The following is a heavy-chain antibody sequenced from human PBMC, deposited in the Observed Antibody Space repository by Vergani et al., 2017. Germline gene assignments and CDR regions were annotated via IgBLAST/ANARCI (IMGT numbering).Heavy chain of an antibody. CDR1: GFTFGDYA. V-gene: IGHV3-49*05. Sequence: EVQLVESGGGLVKPGRSLRLSCTASGFTFGDYAMSWFRQAPGKGLEWVGFIRSKAYGGTTEYAASVKGRFTTSRDDSKSIAYLQMNSLKTEDTAVYYCTREGYGSGSYYNGDXFDYWGQGTLVTVSS. D-gene: IGHD3-10*01. CDR2: IRSKAYGGTT. J-gene: IGHJ4*02. CDR3: TREGYGSGSYYNGDXFDY.